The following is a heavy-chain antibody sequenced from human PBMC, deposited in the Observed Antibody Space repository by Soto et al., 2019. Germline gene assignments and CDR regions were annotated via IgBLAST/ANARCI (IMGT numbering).Heavy chain of an antibody. CDR1: GYRFTTYW. Sequence: GESLKISCKVSGYRFTTYWIAWVRQMPGKGLEWMGIIHPGDSDTRYSPSFQGQVTISADKSVGTAFLQWSRLKASDTATYYCARQGQLSPYYYAMDVWGQGTTVTVSS. D-gene: IGHD1-1*01. CDR3: ARQGQLSPYYYAMDV. CDR2: IHPGDSDT. V-gene: IGHV5-51*01. J-gene: IGHJ6*02.